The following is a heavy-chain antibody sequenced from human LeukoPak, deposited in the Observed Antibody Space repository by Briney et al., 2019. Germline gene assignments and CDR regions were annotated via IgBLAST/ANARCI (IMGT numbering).Heavy chain of an antibody. CDR2: IYPGDSDT. J-gene: IGHJ4*02. CDR1: GYSFTSSW. V-gene: IGHV5-51*01. CDR3: ARRSGGYSSDY. D-gene: IGHD2-15*01. Sequence: KYGESLKISCKGSGYSFTSSWIGWVRQMPGKGLEWMGIIYPGDSDTRYSPSFQGQVTISADKFISTAYLQWGSLQASDTAMYYCARRSGGYSSDYWGQGALVTVSS.